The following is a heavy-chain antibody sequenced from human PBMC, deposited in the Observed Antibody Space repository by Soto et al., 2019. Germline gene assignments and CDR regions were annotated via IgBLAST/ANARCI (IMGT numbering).Heavy chain of an antibody. CDR3: ARSLKTRVGATRYYYYGMDV. CDR2: TYYRSKWYN. V-gene: IGHV6-1*01. J-gene: IGHJ6*02. CDR1: GDSVSSNSAA. D-gene: IGHD1-26*01. Sequence: QVQLQQSGPGLVKPSQTLSLTCAISGDSVSSNSAAWNWIRQSPSRGLEWLGRTYYRSKWYNDYAVSVKSRITINPDTSKNQFSLQLNSVTPEDTAVYYCARSLKTRVGATRYYYYGMDVWGQGTTVTVSS.